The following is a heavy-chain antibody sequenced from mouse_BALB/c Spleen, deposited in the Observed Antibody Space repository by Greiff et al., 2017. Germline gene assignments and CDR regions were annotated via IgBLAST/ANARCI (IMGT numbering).Heavy chain of an antibody. CDR2: INPSNGRT. CDR1: GFNIKDYY. CDR3: ARGTGSFAY. Sequence: QVQLQQSGAELVRSGASVKLSCTASGFNIKDYYMHWVKQRPEQGLEWIGEINPSNGRTNYNEKFKSKATLTVDKSSSTAYMQLSSLTSEDSAVYYCARGTGSFAYWGQGTLVTVSA. J-gene: IGHJ3*01. D-gene: IGHD4-1*01. V-gene: IGHV1S81*02.